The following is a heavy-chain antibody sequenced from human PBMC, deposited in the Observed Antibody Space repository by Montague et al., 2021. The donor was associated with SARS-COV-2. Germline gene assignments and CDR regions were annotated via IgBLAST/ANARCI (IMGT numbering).Heavy chain of an antibody. CDR2: IYYSGST. CDR3: ARQGDQLLLEYWFDP. D-gene: IGHD2-2*01. J-gene: IGHJ5*02. Sequence: SETLSLTCTVSGGSISSSSYYWGWIRQPPGKGLEWIGSIYYSGSTYYNPSLKSRVTISVDTSKNQFSLKLSSATAADTAVYYCARQGDQLLLEYWFDPWGQGPRVTVSS. CDR1: GGSISSSSYY. V-gene: IGHV4-39*01.